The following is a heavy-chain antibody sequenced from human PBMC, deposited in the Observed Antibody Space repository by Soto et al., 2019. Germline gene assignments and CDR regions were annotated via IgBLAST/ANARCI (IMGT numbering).Heavy chain of an antibody. J-gene: IGHJ4*02. CDR2: ST. D-gene: IGHD3-22*01. Sequence: STHYNPSLKSRVAVSVDTSKNHFSLRLSSVTAADTAVYYCANRYYDGSGYLHDYWGKGILVTVSQVSKVTSETLSLTCDVSGETISNEGGGGRNIWYYFDSWGLGTLVTVSS. CDR3: ANRYYDGSGYLHDYWGKGILVTVSQVSKVTSETLSLTCDVSGETISNEGGGGRNIWYYFDS. V-gene: IGHV4-4*07.